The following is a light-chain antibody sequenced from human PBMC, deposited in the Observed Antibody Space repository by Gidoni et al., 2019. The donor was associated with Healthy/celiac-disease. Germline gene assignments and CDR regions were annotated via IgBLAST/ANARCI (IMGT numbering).Light chain of an antibody. CDR3: QQYNNWPPDFT. CDR2: GAS. V-gene: IGKV3-15*01. Sequence: DIVMTQSPATLSVSPGERATLSCRASQSVSSNLAWYQQKPGQAPRLLIYGASTRATGIPARFSGSGSGTEFTLTISSLQSEDFAVYYCQQYNNWPPDFTFGPGTKVDIK. CDR1: QSVSSN. J-gene: IGKJ3*01.